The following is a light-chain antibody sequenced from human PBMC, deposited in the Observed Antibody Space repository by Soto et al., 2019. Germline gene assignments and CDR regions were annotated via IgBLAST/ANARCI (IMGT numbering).Light chain of an antibody. CDR2: DAS. V-gene: IGKV3-20*01. Sequence: IVLTQSPGTLSLSPGERATLSCRASQSVSSNYLAWYQQKPGQAPRLLISDASNRATGIPARFSGSGSGTDFTLTISSLEPEDFAVYYCQQYDSSPITFGQGTRLEI. CDR3: QQYDSSPIT. CDR1: QSVSSNY. J-gene: IGKJ5*01.